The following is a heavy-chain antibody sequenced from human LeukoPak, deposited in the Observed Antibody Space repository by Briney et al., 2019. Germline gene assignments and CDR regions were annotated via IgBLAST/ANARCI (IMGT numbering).Heavy chain of an antibody. CDR3: ARASDQDTVGYYFDY. V-gene: IGHV1-69*13. Sequence: ASVKVSCKASGGTFSSYAISWVRQAPGQGLEWMGGIIPIFGTANYAQKFQGRVTITADESTSTAYMELSSLRSEDTAVYYCARASDQDTVGYYFDYWGQGTLVTVSS. CDR1: GGTFSSYA. D-gene: IGHD4-23*01. CDR2: IIPIFGTA. J-gene: IGHJ4*02.